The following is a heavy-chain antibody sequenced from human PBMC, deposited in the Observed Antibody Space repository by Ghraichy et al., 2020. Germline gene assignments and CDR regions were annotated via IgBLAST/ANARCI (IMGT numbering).Heavy chain of an antibody. Sequence: GESLNISCAASGFTFSSYAMSWVRQAPGKGLEWVSAISGSGGSTYYADSVKGRFTISRDNSKNTLYLQMNSLRAEDTAVYYCAKAGAGDSSGYYAGDYWGQGTLVTVSS. CDR3: AKAGAGDSSGYYAGDY. CDR1: GFTFSSYA. CDR2: ISGSGGST. D-gene: IGHD3-22*01. V-gene: IGHV3-23*01. J-gene: IGHJ4*02.